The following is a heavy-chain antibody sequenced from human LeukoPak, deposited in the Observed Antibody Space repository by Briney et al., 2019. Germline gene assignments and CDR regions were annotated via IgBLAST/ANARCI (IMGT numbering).Heavy chain of an antibody. D-gene: IGHD5-18*01. CDR2: MWYDGSNK. CDR1: GFTFSSYG. J-gene: IGHJ4*02. CDR3: AREDTALVIAY. Sequence: PGGSLRLSCAASGFTFSSYGMHWVRQAPGKGLEWVAIMWYDGSNKYYTDSVKGRFTISRDNSKNTLYLQMNSLRVEDTAVYYCAREDTALVIAYWGQGTLSPSPQ. V-gene: IGHV3-33*01.